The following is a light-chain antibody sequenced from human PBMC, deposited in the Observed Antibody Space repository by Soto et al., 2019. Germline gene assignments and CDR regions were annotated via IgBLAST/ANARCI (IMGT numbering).Light chain of an antibody. CDR1: SSNIGASYD. J-gene: IGLJ3*02. CDR3: QSFDSSLSGSGV. V-gene: IGLV1-40*01. Sequence: QSVLTQAPSVSGAPGQRVTISCTGSSSNIGASYDVHWYQQVPGTAPKLLIYGNNNRPSGVPDRFSGSKSGTSASLAITGLQAEDEADHYCQSFDSSLSGSGVFGGGTQLTVL. CDR2: GNN.